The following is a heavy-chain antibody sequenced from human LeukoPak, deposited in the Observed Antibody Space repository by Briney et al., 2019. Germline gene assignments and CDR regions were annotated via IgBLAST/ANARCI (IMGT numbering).Heavy chain of an antibody. Sequence: ASVKVSCKASGYTFTSYDINWVRQATGQGLEWMGWMNPNSGNTGYAQKFQGRVTMTRNTSISTAYMELSSLRSEDTAVYYCARAPRTGNWFDPWGQGTLVTVSS. J-gene: IGHJ5*02. V-gene: IGHV1-8*01. CDR1: GYTFTSYD. D-gene: IGHD2-8*02. CDR2: MNPNSGNT. CDR3: ARAPRTGNWFDP.